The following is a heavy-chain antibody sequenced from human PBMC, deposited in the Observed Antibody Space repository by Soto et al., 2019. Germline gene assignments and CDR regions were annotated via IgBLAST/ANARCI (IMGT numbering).Heavy chain of an antibody. V-gene: IGHV4-59*01. CDR1: GGSISSYY. J-gene: IGHJ1*01. CDR3: ARVGPDTYYYDSSGYPESEYFQH. CDR2: IYYSGST. Sequence: QVQLQESGPGLVKPSETLSLTCTVSGGSISSYYWSWIRQPPGKGLEWIGYIYYSGSTNYNPSLKSRVTISVDTSKNQFSLKLSSVTAADTAVYYCARVGPDTYYYDSSGYPESEYFQHWGQGTLVTVSS. D-gene: IGHD3-22*01.